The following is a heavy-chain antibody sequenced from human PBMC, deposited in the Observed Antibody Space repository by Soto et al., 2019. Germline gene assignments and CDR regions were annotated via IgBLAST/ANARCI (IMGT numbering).Heavy chain of an antibody. D-gene: IGHD3-16*01. CDR1: GFTFSSYA. CDR2: ISGSGGST. Sequence: GGSLRLSCAASGFTFSSYAMSWVRQAPGKGLEWVSAISGSGGSTYYADSVKGRFTISRDNSKNTLYLQMNSLRAEDTAVYYCAKPGIWGPYYYYYYYMDVWGKGTTVTVSS. J-gene: IGHJ6*03. V-gene: IGHV3-23*01. CDR3: AKPGIWGPYYYYYYYMDV.